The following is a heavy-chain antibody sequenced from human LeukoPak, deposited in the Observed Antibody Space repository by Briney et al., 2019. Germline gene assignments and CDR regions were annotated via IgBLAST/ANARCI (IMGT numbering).Heavy chain of an antibody. V-gene: IGHV5-51*01. J-gene: IGHJ4*02. CDR3: ARMIGLGEVSPYFDY. CDR2: IYPRDSDI. CDR1: GKSFTSYW. Sequence: GESLKISCKGSGKSFTSYWIAWVRQMPEKGLEWMGIIYPRDSDIRYNPPFQGQVTISADKSISTAYLQWSSLKASDTAMYYCARMIGLGEVSPYFDYWGPGTLVSVSS. D-gene: IGHD3-16*02.